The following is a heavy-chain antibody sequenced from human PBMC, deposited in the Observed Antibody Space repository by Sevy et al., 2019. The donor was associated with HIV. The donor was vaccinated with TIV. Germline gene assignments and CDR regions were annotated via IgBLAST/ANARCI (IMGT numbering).Heavy chain of an antibody. CDR3: ARGPITYYDFWSGYSRGDYYYYMDV. J-gene: IGHJ6*03. CDR2: TRNNANSYTT. V-gene: IGHV3-72*01. D-gene: IGHD3-3*01. CDR1: GFTFSDHY. Sequence: GGFLRLSCAASGFTFSDHYMDCVRQAPGKGLEWVGRTRNNANSYTTEYAASVKGRFTISRDDSKNSLYLQMNSLKTEDTAVYYCARGPITYYDFWSGYSRGDYYYYMDVWGKGTLVTVSS.